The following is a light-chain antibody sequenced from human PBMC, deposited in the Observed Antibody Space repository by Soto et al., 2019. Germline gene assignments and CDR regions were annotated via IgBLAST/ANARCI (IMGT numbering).Light chain of an antibody. CDR2: AAS. CDR3: QHYNSYSEA. Sequence: DIQMTQSPSSLSASVGDRVTITCRASQGISTYLNLYQQKPGKAPKLLIYAASSLQSGVPSRFSGSGSGTEFTLTISSLQPDDFATYYCQHYNSYSEAFGQGTKVDIK. V-gene: IGKV1-16*01. J-gene: IGKJ1*01. CDR1: QGISTY.